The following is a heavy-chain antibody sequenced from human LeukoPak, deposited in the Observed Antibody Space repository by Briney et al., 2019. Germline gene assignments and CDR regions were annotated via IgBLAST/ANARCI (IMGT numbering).Heavy chain of an antibody. V-gene: IGHV3-53*01. CDR1: GLTVSSNY. Sequence: PGGSLRLSCAASGLTVSSNYMSWVRQAPGKGLEWVSVIYSGGSTYYADSVKGRFTISRDNSKNTLYLQMNSLRAEDTAVYYCAKGPVSSGWSYYYYYYMDVWGKGTTVTVSS. CDR2: IYSGGST. J-gene: IGHJ6*03. D-gene: IGHD6-19*01. CDR3: AKGPVSSGWSYYYYYYMDV.